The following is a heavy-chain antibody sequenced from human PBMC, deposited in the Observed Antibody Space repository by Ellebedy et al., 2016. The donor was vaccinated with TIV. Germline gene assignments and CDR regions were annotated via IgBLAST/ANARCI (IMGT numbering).Heavy chain of an antibody. J-gene: IGHJ3*02. CDR1: GFTFSSYG. CDR2: IWYDGSNK. CDR3: ARNNLAAGRFGENLNAFDI. Sequence: GESLKISCAASGFTFSSYGMHWVRQAPGKGLEWVAVIWYDGSNKYYADSVTVRFTISRDNSKNTLYLQMNSLRAEDTTVYYCARNNLAAGRFGENLNAFDIWGQGTMVTVSS. V-gene: IGHV3-33*01. D-gene: IGHD3-10*01.